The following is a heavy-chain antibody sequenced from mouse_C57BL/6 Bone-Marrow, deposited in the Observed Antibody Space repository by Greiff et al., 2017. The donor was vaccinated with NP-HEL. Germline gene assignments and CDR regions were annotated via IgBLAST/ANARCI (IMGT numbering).Heavy chain of an antibody. D-gene: IGHD2-4*01. CDR2: IDPETGGT. V-gene: IGHV1-15*01. CDR3: TKNSHYYDYGGYFDV. CDR1: GYTFTDYE. J-gene: IGHJ1*03. Sequence: QVQLQQSGAELVRPGASVTLSCKASGYTFTDYEMHWVKQTPVHGLEWIGAIDPETGGTAYNQKFKGKAILTADKSSSTAYMELRSLTSEDSAVYYCTKNSHYYDYGGYFDVWGTGTTVTVTS.